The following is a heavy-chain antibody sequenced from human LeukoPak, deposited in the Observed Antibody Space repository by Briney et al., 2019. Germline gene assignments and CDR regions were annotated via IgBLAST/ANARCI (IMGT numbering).Heavy chain of an antibody. J-gene: IGHJ4*02. V-gene: IGHV4-39*01. CDR1: GDSITSSGYY. CDR2: IYYSGST. D-gene: IGHD6-19*01. CDR3: ARTSSSGLVGGYYFDY. Sequence: SETLSLTCSVSGDSITSSGYYWGWIRQPAGKGLEWIGSIYYSGSTYYNPSLKSRVTISVDTSQNQFSLKLSSVTAADTAVYFCARTSSSGLVGGYYFDYWGQGTLVTVSS.